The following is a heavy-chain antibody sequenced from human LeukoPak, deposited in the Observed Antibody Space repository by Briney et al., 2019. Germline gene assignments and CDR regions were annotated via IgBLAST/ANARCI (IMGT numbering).Heavy chain of an antibody. D-gene: IGHD6-6*01. Sequence: GASVKVSCKASGGTFSSYAISWVRQAPGQGLEWMGGIIPIFGTANYAQKFQGRVTITADESTSTAYMELSSLRSEDTAVYYCATQLEYSSSSFGYWGQGTLVTVSS. CDR1: GGTFSSYA. CDR2: IIPIFGTA. CDR3: ATQLEYSSSSFGY. V-gene: IGHV1-69*13. J-gene: IGHJ4*02.